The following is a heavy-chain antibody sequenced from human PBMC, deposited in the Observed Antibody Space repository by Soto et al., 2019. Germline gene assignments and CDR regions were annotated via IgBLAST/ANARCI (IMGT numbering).Heavy chain of an antibody. J-gene: IGHJ3*02. CDR1: GFSLSTSGVG. V-gene: IGHV2-5*02. CDR3: AHRFTNGGDYAFDI. D-gene: IGHD2-21*02. CDR2: IYWDDDK. Sequence: QITLKESGPPLVKPTQTLTLTCTFSGFSLSTSGVGVGWIRQPPGKALEWLALIYWDDDKRYSPSLKSRLTITNDTSKNQVVLTMTNMDPVDTATYYCAHRFTNGGDYAFDIWSQGTMVTVSS.